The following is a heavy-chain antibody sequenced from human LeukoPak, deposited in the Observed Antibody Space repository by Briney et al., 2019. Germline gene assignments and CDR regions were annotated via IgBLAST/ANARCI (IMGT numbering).Heavy chain of an antibody. J-gene: IGHJ6*02. CDR2: IIPIFGTA. Sequence: SVKVSCKASGGIFSSYAISWVRQAPGQGLEWMGGIIPIFGTANYAQKFQGRVTITADESTSTAYMELSSLRSEDTAVYYCASPVYYYEGMDVWGQGTTVTVSS. V-gene: IGHV1-69*13. D-gene: IGHD3-22*01. CDR3: ASPVYYYEGMDV. CDR1: GGIFSSYA.